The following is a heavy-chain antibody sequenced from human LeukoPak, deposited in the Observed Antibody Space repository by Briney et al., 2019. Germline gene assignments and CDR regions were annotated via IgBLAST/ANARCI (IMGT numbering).Heavy chain of an antibody. CDR3: ARAPVVSYYYGSGSYYNW. V-gene: IGHV4-34*01. J-gene: IGHJ4*02. Sequence: SETLSLTCAVYGGSFSGYYWSWIRQPPGKGLEWIGEINHSGSTNYNPSLKSRVTISVDTSKNQFSLKLSSVTAADTAVYYCARAPVVSYYYGSGSYYNWWGQGTLVTVSS. CDR2: INHSGST. D-gene: IGHD3-10*01. CDR1: GGSFSGYY.